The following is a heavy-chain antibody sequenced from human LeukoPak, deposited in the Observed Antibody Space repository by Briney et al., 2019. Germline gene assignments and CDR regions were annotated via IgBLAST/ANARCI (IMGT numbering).Heavy chain of an antibody. CDR3: ARGDGYNYPFDY. J-gene: IGHJ4*02. CDR1: GGSISTY. V-gene: IGHV4-59*01. CDR2: IYHSGST. D-gene: IGHD5-24*01. Sequence: SETLSLTCTVSGGSISTYWSWIRQPPGKGLEWIGYIYHSGSTNYNPSLRSRVTISVDTSRDQFSLKLSSVTAADTAVYYCARGDGYNYPFDYWGQGTLVTVSS.